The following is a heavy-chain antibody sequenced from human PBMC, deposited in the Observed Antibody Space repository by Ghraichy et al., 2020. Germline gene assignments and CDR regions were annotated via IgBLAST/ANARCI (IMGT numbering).Heavy chain of an antibody. Sequence: SETLSLTCAVYGGSFSGYYWSWIRQPPGKGLEWIGEINHSGSTNYNPSLKSRVTISVDTSKNQFSLKLSSVTAADTAVYYCARGRWIYDSSGYYYKNVGYMDVWGKGTTVTVSS. CDR2: INHSGST. CDR3: ARGRWIYDSSGYYYKNVGYMDV. J-gene: IGHJ6*03. V-gene: IGHV4-34*01. D-gene: IGHD3-22*01. CDR1: GGSFSGYY.